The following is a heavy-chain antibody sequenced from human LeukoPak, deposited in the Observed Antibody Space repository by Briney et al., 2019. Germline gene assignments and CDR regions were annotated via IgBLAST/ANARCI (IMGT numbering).Heavy chain of an antibody. CDR2: IYYSGST. CDR1: GGSISSYY. CDR3: ARVGYSYGTYGDDAFDI. Sequence: SSETLSLTCTVSGGSISSYYWSWIRQPPGKGLEWIGYIYYSGSTNYNPSLKSRVTISVDTSKNQFSLKLSSVTAADTAVYYCARVGYSYGTYGDDAFDIWGQGTMVTVSS. D-gene: IGHD5-18*01. V-gene: IGHV4-59*01. J-gene: IGHJ3*02.